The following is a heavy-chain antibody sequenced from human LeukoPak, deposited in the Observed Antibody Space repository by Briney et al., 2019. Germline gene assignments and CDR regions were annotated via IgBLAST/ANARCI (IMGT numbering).Heavy chain of an antibody. CDR1: GFTFSSYA. Sequence: PGRSLRLSCAASGFTFSSYAMHWVRQAPGKGLEWVALIGSDGNKKYYADSVKGRFSISRDNSNNTLYLQMNSLGVEDTAVYYCARGRCSSSWKDYWGQGTLVTVSS. J-gene: IGHJ4*02. CDR3: ARGRCSSSWKDY. CDR2: IGSDGNKK. D-gene: IGHD2-2*01. V-gene: IGHV3-33*01.